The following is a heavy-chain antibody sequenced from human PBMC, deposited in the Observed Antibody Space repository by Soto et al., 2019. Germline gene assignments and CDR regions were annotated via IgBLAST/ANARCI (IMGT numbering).Heavy chain of an antibody. D-gene: IGHD1-26*01. CDR3: ARDRGTHSGSYSFWFDP. V-gene: IGHV3-21*01. CDR2: ISSSSSYI. Sequence: EVQLVESGGGLVKPGGSLRLSCAASGFTFSSYSMNWVRQAPGKGLEWVSSISSSSSYIYYADSVKGRFTISRDNAKNSLYLQVNRRRAEDTAVYYCARDRGTHSGSYSFWFDPWGQGTLVTVSS. CDR1: GFTFSSYS. J-gene: IGHJ5*02.